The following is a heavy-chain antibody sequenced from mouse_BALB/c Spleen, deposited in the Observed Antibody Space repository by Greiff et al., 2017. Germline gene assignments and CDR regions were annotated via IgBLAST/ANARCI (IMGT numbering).Heavy chain of an antibody. D-gene: IGHD1-1*01. J-gene: IGHJ4*01. CDR3: ARYHYYGSSPYYYAMDY. Sequence: VQLQESGPSLVKPSQTLSLTCSVTGDSITSGYWNWIRKFPGNKLEYMGYISYSGSTYYNPSLKSRISITRDTSKNQYYLQLNSVTTEDTATYYCARYHYYGSSPYYYAMDYWGQGTSVTVSS. CDR1: GDSITSGY. CDR2: ISYSGST. V-gene: IGHV3-8*02.